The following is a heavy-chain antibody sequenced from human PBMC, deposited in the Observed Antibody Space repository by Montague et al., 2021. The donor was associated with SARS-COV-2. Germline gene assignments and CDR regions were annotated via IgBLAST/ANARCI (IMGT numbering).Heavy chain of an antibody. V-gene: IGHV3-33*01. J-gene: IGHJ4*02. CDR1: GFTFSSYG. D-gene: IGHD4-11*01. CDR2: IWYDGSNK. CDR3: ARGRQSLYSNYFGGVSPYYFDY. Sequence: SLRLSCAASGFTFSSYGMHWVRQAPGKGLEWVAVIWYDGSNKYYADSVEGRFTISRDNSKNTLYLQMNSLRAEDTAVYYCARGRQSLYSNYFGGVSPYYFDYWGQGTLVTVSS.